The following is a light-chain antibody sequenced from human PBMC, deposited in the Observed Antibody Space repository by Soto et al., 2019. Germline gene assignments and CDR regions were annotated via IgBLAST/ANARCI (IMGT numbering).Light chain of an antibody. CDR1: SGDIGSYNR. CDR2: EVT. CDR3: SSYTNINTRACV. Sequence: SALTQPASVSGSPGQSITISCTGTSGDIGSYNRVSWYQQHPGKAPKLIIYEVTDRPSGVSNRFSGSKSGNTASLTISGLQAEDEAEYYCSSYTNINTRACVFGTGTRSPS. V-gene: IGLV2-14*01. J-gene: IGLJ1*01.